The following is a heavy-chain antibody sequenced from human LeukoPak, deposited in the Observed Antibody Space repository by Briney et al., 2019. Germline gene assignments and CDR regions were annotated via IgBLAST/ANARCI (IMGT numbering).Heavy chain of an antibody. J-gene: IGHJ4*02. D-gene: IGHD2-2*01. CDR1: GYTFTDYY. CDR3: ARANALYCSSTSCLFDY. CDR2: INPNSVGT. Sequence: ASVKVSCKAPGYTFTDYYIHSVRQSPGPGLEWMAWINPNSVGTYYAQNFHDRITLTRDTSISTAYMELSRLRSDDTPIYYCARANALYCSSTSCLFDYWGQGTLVTVSS. V-gene: IGHV1-2*02.